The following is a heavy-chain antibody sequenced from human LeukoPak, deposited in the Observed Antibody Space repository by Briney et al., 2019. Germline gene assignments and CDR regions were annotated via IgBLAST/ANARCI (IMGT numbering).Heavy chain of an antibody. CDR2: IYPGDSDT. V-gene: IGHV5-51*01. D-gene: IGHD3-10*01. Sequence: GASLQISCKGSGSIFTSYWIGWVRRLPGKGLEWMGIIYPGDSDTRYSPSFQGQVTISADKSISTAYLQWSSLKASDTAMYYCARHYYGSGSNNWFDPWGQGTLVTVSS. J-gene: IGHJ5*02. CDR3: ARHYYGSGSNNWFDP. CDR1: GSIFTSYW.